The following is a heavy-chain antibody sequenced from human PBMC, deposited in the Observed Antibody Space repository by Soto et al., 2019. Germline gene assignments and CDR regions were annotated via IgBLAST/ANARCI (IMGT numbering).Heavy chain of an antibody. Sequence: ASVKVSCKASGGTFSSYTISWVRQAPGQGLEWMGRIIPILGIANYAQKFQGRVTITADKSTSTAYMELSSLRSEDTAVYYCARADYDFWSGVNYYHMDVWGKGTTVTVSS. CDR1: GGTFSSYT. D-gene: IGHD3-3*01. CDR3: ARADYDFWSGVNYYHMDV. J-gene: IGHJ6*03. CDR2: IIPILGIA. V-gene: IGHV1-69*02.